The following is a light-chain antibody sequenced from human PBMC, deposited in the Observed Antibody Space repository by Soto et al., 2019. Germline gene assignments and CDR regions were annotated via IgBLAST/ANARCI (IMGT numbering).Light chain of an antibody. CDR1: QDISNY. V-gene: IGKV1-33*01. CDR2: DAS. Sequence: DIQMTQSPSSLSASVGDRVTITGEASQDISNYLNWYQQKPGKAPKLLIYDASNLETGVPSRFSGSGSGTDFTFTISSLQPEDIATYYCQQYDNLPITFGQGTLLEIK. CDR3: QQYDNLPIT. J-gene: IGKJ5*01.